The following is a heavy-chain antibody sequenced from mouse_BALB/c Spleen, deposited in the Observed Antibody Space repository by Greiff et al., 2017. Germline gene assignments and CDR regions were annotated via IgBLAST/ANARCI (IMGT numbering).Heavy chain of an antibody. J-gene: IGHJ2*01. CDR3: AREEREDYGSSYYFDY. CDR2: ISYDGSN. D-gene: IGHD1-1*01. CDR1: GYSITSGYY. V-gene: IGHV3-6*02. Sequence: EVHLVESGPGLVKPSQSLSLTCSVTGYSITSGYYWNWIRQFPGNKLEWMGYISYDGSNNYNPSLKNRISITRDTSKNQFFLKLNSVTTEDTATYYCAREEREDYGSSYYFDYWGQGTTLTVSS.